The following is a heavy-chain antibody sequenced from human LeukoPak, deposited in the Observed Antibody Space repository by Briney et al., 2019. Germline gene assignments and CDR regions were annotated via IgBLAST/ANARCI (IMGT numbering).Heavy chain of an antibody. D-gene: IGHD6-13*01. J-gene: IGHJ4*02. V-gene: IGHV3-30*04. CDR3: ARDLIAAAGAGLDY. Sequence: PGRSLRLSCAASGFTFSSYAMHWVRQAPGKGLEWVAVISYDGSNKYYADSVKGRFTISRDNSKNTLYLQMNNLRAEDTAVYYCARDLIAAAGAGLDYWGQGTLVTVSS. CDR1: GFTFSSYA. CDR2: ISYDGSNK.